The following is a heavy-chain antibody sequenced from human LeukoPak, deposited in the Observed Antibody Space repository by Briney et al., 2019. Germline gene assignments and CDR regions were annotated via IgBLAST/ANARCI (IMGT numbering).Heavy chain of an antibody. CDR2: INTDSSDI. Sequence: PGGSLRLSCAASGFTFSSYSMNWVRQAPGKGLEWVSYINTDSSDIHYAGSVKGRFTISRDNARNTLYLQLSSLRAEDSGVYYCARDTFQPGLIDSWGQGTLVTVSS. V-gene: IGHV3-21*05. J-gene: IGHJ4*02. CDR1: GFTFSSYS. D-gene: IGHD2-2*01. CDR3: ARDTFQPGLIDS.